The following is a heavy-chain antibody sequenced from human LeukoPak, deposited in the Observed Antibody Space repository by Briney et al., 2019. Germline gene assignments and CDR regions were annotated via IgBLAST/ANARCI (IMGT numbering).Heavy chain of an antibody. Sequence: PGGSLRLSCVVSGFSFSSHWMHWVRQAPGKGPVWVSRISPDGTVKGYADSVKGRFTISRDNAKNTLYLQMNNVRAEDTAMFYCVRDRSTFTLFDSWGQGTLVTVSS. J-gene: IGHJ4*02. CDR1: GFSFSSHW. CDR3: VRDRSTFTLFDS. V-gene: IGHV3-74*01. CDR2: ISPDGTVK. D-gene: IGHD2-15*01.